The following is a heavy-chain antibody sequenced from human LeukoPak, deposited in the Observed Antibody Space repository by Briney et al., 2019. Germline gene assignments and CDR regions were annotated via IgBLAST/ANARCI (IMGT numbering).Heavy chain of an antibody. D-gene: IGHD3-22*01. J-gene: IGHJ4*02. Sequence: GSLRLSCAASGFTVSSNYMSWVRQAPGKGLEWVSVIYSGGSTYYADSVKGRFTISRDNSKNTLYLQMNSLRAEDTAVYYCARDRRGTYYYDSSGYDYWGQGTLVTVSS. CDR3: ARDRRGTYYYDSSGYDY. CDR1: GFTVSSNY. V-gene: IGHV3-53*01. CDR2: IYSGGST.